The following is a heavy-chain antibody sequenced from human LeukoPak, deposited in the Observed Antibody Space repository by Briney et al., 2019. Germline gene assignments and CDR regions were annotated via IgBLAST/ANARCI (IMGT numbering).Heavy chain of an antibody. CDR3: ARPKNSWYSSTRLFDY. Sequence: ASVKVSCKASGYTFINFAINWGRQAPGQRPEWMGWINAGNGNTKYSQKFQGRVTMTRNTSISTAYMELSSLRSEDTAIYYCARPKNSWYSSTRLFDYWGQGTLVTVSS. D-gene: IGHD6-13*01. CDR1: GYTFINFA. J-gene: IGHJ4*02. V-gene: IGHV1-3*01. CDR2: INAGNGNT.